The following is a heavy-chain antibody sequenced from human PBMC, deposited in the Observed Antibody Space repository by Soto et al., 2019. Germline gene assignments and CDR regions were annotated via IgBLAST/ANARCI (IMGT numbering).Heavy chain of an antibody. J-gene: IGHJ6*02. CDR1: GYTFTSYG. D-gene: IGHD2-8*01. CDR2: ISAYNGNT. CDR3: AREYRNGVLSYYYYGMAV. Sequence: ASVKVSCKASGYTFTSYGISWVRQAPGQGLEWMGWISAYNGNTNYAQKLQGRVTMTTDTSTSTAYMELRSLRSDDTAVYYCAREYRNGVLSYYYYGMAVWGQGNTVTVSS. V-gene: IGHV1-18*01.